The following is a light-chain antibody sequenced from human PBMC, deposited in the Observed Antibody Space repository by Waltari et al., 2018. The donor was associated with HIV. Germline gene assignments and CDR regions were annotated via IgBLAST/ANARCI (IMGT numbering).Light chain of an antibody. V-gene: IGLV1-47*01. CDR1: NSNIGSNY. CDR2: RDG. J-gene: IGLJ3*02. Sequence: QSVLTPPPSASGTPGQRVTISCSGSNSNIGSNYVYWYQQLPRTAPKLLLYRDGQRPSGAPDGFSGSKSGTSASQAISGLRSGDEAYYYCAAWHDSLGGLWVFGGGTKLTVL. CDR3: AAWHDSLGGLWV.